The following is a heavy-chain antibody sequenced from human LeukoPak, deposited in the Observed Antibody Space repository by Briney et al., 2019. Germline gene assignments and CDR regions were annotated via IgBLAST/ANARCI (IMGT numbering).Heavy chain of an antibody. CDR2: IYYSGTT. CDR3: ARLDCGGDCYVDY. D-gene: IGHD2-21*02. Sequence: SETLSLTCTVSGASFTSNYWSWIRQPPGKGLEWIGYIYYSGTTTYNPPLERRVTMSVDMSKTQFSLRLNSVTATDTAVYYCARLDCGGDCYVDYWGRGTLVTVSS. V-gene: IGHV4-59*08. CDR1: GASFTSNY. J-gene: IGHJ4*02.